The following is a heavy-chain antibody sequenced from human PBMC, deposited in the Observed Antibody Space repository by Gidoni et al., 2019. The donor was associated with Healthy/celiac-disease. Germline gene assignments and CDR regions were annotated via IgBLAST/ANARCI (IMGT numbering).Heavy chain of an antibody. J-gene: IGHJ6*02. Sequence: QLQLQESGPGLVKPSETLSLTCTVPGGSISSTSYYWGWIRQPPGQGLEWIGSIYYSGSTYYNPSLKSRVTISVDTSKNQFSLKLSSVTAADTAVYYCALAYCGGDCYSGDYYYYYGMDVWGQGTTVTVSS. CDR3: ALAYCGGDCYSGDYYYYYGMDV. CDR2: IYYSGST. D-gene: IGHD2-21*01. CDR1: GGSISSTSYY. V-gene: IGHV4-39*01.